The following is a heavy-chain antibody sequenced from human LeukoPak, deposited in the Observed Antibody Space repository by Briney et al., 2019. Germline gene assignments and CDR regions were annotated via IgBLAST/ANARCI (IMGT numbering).Heavy chain of an antibody. CDR1: GGSISSYY. Sequence: TSETLSLTCTVSGGSISSYYWSWIRQPAEKGLEWIGRIYTSGSTNYNPSLKSRVTISVDKSKNQFSLKLSSVTAADTAVYYCAREVVDGDYYYYMDVWGKGTTVTVSS. CDR2: IYTSGST. CDR3: AREVVDGDYYYYMDV. V-gene: IGHV4-4*07. D-gene: IGHD4-17*01. J-gene: IGHJ6*03.